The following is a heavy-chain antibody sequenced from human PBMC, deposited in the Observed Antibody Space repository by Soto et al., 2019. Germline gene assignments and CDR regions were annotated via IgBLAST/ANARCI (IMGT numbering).Heavy chain of an antibody. CDR3: GRTIYP. CDR1: GGSISSGGYY. J-gene: IGHJ5*02. Sequence: QVQLQESGPGLVKPSQTLSLTCTVSGGSISSGGYYWSWIRQHPGKGLEWIGYIYYSGSTYYNQSLSSRVTLSVDTSKSQLALKLSSATAADTAVYYCGRTIYPWGHGTMVTVSS. V-gene: IGHV4-31*03. CDR2: IYYSGST.